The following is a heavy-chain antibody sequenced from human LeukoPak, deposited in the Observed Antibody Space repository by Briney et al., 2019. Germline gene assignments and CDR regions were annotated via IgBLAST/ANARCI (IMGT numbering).Heavy chain of an antibody. D-gene: IGHD5-18*01. J-gene: IGHJ4*02. CDR1: GGTFSSYA. V-gene: IGHV1-69*06. CDR3: ARAVVDTAGFDY. Sequence: SVKVSCKASGGTFSSYAISWVRQPPGQGLEWMGGIIPIFGTANYAQKFQGRVTITADKSTSTAYMELSSLRSEDTAVYYCARAVVDTAGFDYWGQGTLVTVSS. CDR2: IIPIFGTA.